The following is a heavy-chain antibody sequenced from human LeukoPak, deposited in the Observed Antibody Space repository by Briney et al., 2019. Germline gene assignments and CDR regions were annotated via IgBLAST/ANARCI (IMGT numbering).Heavy chain of an antibody. J-gene: IGHJ5*02. CDR3: AKSNYGSGTKNWFDP. D-gene: IGHD3-10*01. CDR1: GGSISSYY. V-gene: IGHV4-59*01. Sequence: SETLSLTCTVSGGSISSYYWSWIRQPPGKGLEWIGHIYYSGCTNYNPSLKSRVTISVDTSENQFSLKLSSVTAADTAVYYCAKSNYGSGTKNWFDPWGQGTLVTVSS. CDR2: IYYSGCT.